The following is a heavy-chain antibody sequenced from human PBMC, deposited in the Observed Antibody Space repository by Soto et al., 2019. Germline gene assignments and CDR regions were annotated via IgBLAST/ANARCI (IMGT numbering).Heavy chain of an antibody. CDR2: IKQDGSEK. V-gene: IGHV3-7*05. CDR1: GVTFSSYW. J-gene: IGHJ4*02. D-gene: IGHD5-12*01. Sequence: GGSLRLSCAASGVTFSSYWMSWFRQAPGKGLEWVANIKQDGSEKYYVDSVKGRFTISRDNAKNSLYLQMNSLRAEDTAVYYCARAFYDLLPPYSSDYPGPAPLLTLSS. CDR3: ARAFYDLLPPYSSDY.